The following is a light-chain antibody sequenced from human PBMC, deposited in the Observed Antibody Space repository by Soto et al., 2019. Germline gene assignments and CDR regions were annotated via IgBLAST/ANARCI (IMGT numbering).Light chain of an antibody. CDR2: GAS. J-gene: IGKJ1*01. CDR1: QSVTSSF. Sequence: DIVLTKSQVTLSLSPAERAALSCRAGQSVTSSFLAWDQQKPGQAPRLLIYGASSRATGIPDRSSGSGSGTDFTLTISRLEPEDFAVYFCHQYGSSPSTFGQGTKVDIK. CDR3: HQYGSSPST. V-gene: IGKV3-20*01.